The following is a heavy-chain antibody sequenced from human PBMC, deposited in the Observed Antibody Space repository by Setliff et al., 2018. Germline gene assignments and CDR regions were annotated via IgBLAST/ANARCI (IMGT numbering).Heavy chain of an antibody. Sequence: SGPTLVNPTQTLTLTCNFSGFSLSTSGVGVGWIRQPPGKALEWLAPIYWDDDNRYSPSLKSRLTITKDTSKNQVVLTMTNMDPVDTATYYCARCITIFGVVIPNAFDYWGQGTLVTVSS. CDR2: IYWDDDN. D-gene: IGHD3-3*01. CDR1: GFSLSTSGVG. J-gene: IGHJ4*02. V-gene: IGHV2-5*02. CDR3: ARCITIFGVVIPNAFDY.